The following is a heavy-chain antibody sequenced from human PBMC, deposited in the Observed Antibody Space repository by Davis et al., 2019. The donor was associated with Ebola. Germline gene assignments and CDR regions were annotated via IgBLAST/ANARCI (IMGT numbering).Heavy chain of an antibody. V-gene: IGHV3-7*03. J-gene: IGHJ6*02. Sequence: GEPLKISCAASGFTFSSYWMSWVRQAPGKGLEWVANIKQDGSEKYYVDSVQGRFTISIDNAKNSLYLQMNSLRAEDTAVYYCARDRGQWRRTYGMYVWGQGTTVTVSS. CDR3: ARDRGQWRRTYGMYV. D-gene: IGHD6-19*01. CDR2: IKQDGSEK. CDR1: GFTFSSYW.